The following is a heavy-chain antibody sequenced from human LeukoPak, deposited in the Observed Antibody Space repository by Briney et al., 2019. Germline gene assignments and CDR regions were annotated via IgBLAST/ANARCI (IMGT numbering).Heavy chain of an antibody. CDR3: ARGGGLRWELIRRDFDY. CDR1: GGSFSGYY. J-gene: IGHJ4*02. D-gene: IGHD1-26*01. CDR2: INHSGST. V-gene: IGHV4-34*01. Sequence: KPSETLSLTCAVYGGSFSGYYWSWIRQPPGKGLEWIGEINHSGSTNYNPSLKSRVTISVDTSKNQFFLKLSSVTAADTAVYYCARGGGLRWELIRRDFDYWGQGTLVTVSS.